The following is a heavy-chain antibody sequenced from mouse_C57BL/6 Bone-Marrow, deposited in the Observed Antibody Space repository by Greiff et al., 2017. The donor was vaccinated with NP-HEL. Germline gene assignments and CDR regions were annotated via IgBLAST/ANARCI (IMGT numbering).Heavy chain of an antibody. J-gene: IGHJ1*03. CDR1: GYSITSGYY. D-gene: IGHD1-1*01. V-gene: IGHV3-6*01. CDR2: ISYDGSN. CDR3: ARDQDYGSSYGWYFDV. Sequence: EVKLQESGPGLVKPSQSLSLTCSVTGYSITSGYYWNWIRQFPGNKLEWMGYISYDGSNNYNPSLKNRISITRDTSKNQFFLKLNSVTTEDTATYYCARDQDYGSSYGWYFDVWGTGTTVTVSS.